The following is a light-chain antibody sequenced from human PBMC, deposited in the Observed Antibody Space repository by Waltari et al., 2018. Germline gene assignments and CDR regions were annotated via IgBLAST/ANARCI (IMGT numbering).Light chain of an antibody. CDR3: TAWDRRLSVWV. V-gene: IGLV10-54*04. J-gene: IGLJ3*02. Sequence: QAGLTQPPSVSKDLRETATPTCTGNSNNIGNLGAAWLQQHQGHPPTLLADRRNSRPSGFSEIFSPSRSGDTASLTITGLQAEDEADYYCTAWDRRLSVWVFGGGTKLTVL. CDR1: SNNIGNLG. CDR2: RRN.